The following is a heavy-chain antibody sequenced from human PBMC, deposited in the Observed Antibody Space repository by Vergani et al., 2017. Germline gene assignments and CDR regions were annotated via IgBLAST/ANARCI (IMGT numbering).Heavy chain of an antibody. CDR2: INPNSGGP. Sequence: QVQLVQSGAEVKKPGASVKVPCKASGYTFTGYYMHWVRQAAGQGLEWMGWINPNSGGPNYAQKFQGRVTMTRDTSISTAYMELSRLRSDDTAVYYCARGSGVLGYYDYGMDVWGQGTTVTVSS. CDR3: ARGSGVLGYYDYGMDV. D-gene: IGHD3-10*01. CDR1: GYTFTGYY. J-gene: IGHJ6*02. V-gene: IGHV1-2*02.